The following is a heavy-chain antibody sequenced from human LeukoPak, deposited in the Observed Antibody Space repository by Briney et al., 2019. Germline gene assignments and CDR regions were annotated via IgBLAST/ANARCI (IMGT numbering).Heavy chain of an antibody. Sequence: SVTVSCKASGFTFTSSAMQWVRQARGQRLEWIGWIVVGSGNTNYAQKFQERVTITRDMSTSTAYMELSSLRSDDTAVYYCAADRYDSSGYYHFDYWGQGTLVTVSS. CDR2: IVVGSGNT. D-gene: IGHD3-22*01. J-gene: IGHJ4*02. CDR1: GFTFTSSA. V-gene: IGHV1-58*02. CDR3: AADRYDSSGYYHFDY.